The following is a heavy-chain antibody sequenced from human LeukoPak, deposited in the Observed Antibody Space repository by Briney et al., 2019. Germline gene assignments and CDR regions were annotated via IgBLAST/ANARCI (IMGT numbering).Heavy chain of an antibody. Sequence: ASVKVSCKASGYTFTSYGISWVRQAPGQGLEWMGWISAYNGNTNYAQKLQGRVTMTTGTSTSTAYMELRSLRSDDTAVYYCARASTMVRGPTLLWYYYGMDVWGQGTTVTVSS. D-gene: IGHD3-10*01. CDR3: ARASTMVRGPTLLWYYYGMDV. CDR2: ISAYNGNT. V-gene: IGHV1-18*01. CDR1: GYTFTSYG. J-gene: IGHJ6*02.